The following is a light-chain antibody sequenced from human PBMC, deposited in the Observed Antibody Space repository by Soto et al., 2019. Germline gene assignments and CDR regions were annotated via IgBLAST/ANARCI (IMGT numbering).Light chain of an antibody. J-gene: IGKJ4*01. CDR1: QNVNIK. V-gene: IGKV3D-15*01. CDR3: QQYKDWPPLT. Sequence: EIVMTQSPVTLSVSPGGRVTLSCRTSQNVNIKLAWYQQRPGQAPRVLIYGASNRASGIPDRFSGSGSGTDFTLTISSLEPDDFALYYCQQYKDWPPLTFGGGTRVEIK. CDR2: GAS.